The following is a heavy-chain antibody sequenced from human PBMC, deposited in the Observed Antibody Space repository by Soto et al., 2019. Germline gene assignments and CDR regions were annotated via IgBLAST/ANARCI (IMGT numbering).Heavy chain of an antibody. V-gene: IGHV3-48*03. CDR2: IGSSGSTR. CDR1: GFTFSSYE. Sequence: GGSLRLSCAPSGFTFSSYEMKWVRQAPGKGLEWVSYIGSSGSTRYYAGTVKGPYNISRDNAKNSLYLKRNSQRAEGTAVYYCARGAGAYYYYSSAYEPYNWFDPWGQGTLVTVSS. J-gene: IGHJ5*02. D-gene: IGHD3-22*01. CDR3: ARGAGAYYYYSSAYEPYNWFDP.